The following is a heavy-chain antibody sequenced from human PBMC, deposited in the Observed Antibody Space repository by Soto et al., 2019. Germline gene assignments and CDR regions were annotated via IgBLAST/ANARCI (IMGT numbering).Heavy chain of an antibody. CDR2: IYYSGST. CDR1: GGSISRSSYY. CDR3: ASKRYCSGGSCYDDY. V-gene: IGHV4-39*01. J-gene: IGHJ4*02. Sequence: QLQLQESGPGLVKPSETLSLTCTVSGGSISRSSYYWGWIRQPPGKGLAWIGSIYYSGSTYYKPSLKSRVTISVDTSKNQFSLKLSSVTAADTAVYYCASKRYCSGGSCYDDYWGQGTLVTVSS. D-gene: IGHD2-15*01.